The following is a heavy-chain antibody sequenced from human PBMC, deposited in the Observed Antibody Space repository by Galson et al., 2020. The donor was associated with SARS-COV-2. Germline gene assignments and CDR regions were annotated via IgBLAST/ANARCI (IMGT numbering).Heavy chain of an antibody. CDR2: IKPASGDT. V-gene: IGHV1-2*02. D-gene: IGHD3-10*01. CDR1: GYTFTDYY. J-gene: IGHJ4*02. Sequence: ASVKVSCKASGYTFTDYYIHWVRQAPGQGLEWMGWIKPASGDTNYAPKFQGRVTMTRDTSISTAYMELSSLRSDDTTVFYCARDRGGSNWSEDLDYWGQGTLVIVSS. CDR3: ARDRGGSNWSEDLDY.